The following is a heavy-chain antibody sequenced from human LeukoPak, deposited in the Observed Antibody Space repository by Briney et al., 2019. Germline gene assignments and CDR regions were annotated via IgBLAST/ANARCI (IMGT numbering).Heavy chain of an antibody. D-gene: IGHD3-3*01. J-gene: IGHJ6*03. V-gene: IGHV3-48*01. CDR2: ISSSSSTI. CDR3: ARDPAFWSGYYHYYYMDV. Sequence: GGSLRLSCAASGFTFSTYSMNWVRQAPGKGLEWVSYISSSSSTIYYADSVKGRFTISRDNAKSSLYLQMNSLRAEDTAVYYCARDPAFWSGYYHYYYMDVWGKGTTVTVSS. CDR1: GFTFSTYS.